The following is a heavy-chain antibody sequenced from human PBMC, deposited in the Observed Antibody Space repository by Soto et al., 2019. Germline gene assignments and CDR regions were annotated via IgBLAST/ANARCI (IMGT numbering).Heavy chain of an antibody. J-gene: IGHJ3*02. CDR1: GGSISSSSYY. V-gene: IGHV4-39*01. Sequence: QLQLQESGPGLVKPSETLSLTCTVSGGSISSSSYYWGWIRQPPGKGLEWIGSIYYSGSTYYNPSLKSRVTISVDTSKNQFSLKLSSVTAADTAVYYCASPSLWFGEFPRPSDAFDIWGQGTMVTVSS. D-gene: IGHD3-10*01. CDR2: IYYSGST. CDR3: ASPSLWFGEFPRPSDAFDI.